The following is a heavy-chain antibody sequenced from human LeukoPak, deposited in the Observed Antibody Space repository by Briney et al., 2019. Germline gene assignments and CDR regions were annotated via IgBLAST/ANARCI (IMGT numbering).Heavy chain of an antibody. CDR2: TNHSGST. Sequence: SSETLSLTCAVYGGSFSGYYWSWIRQPPGKGLEWIGETNHSGSTNYNPSLKSRVTISVDTSKNQFSLKLSSVTAADTAVYYCARVILDIVVVPAAAATMDVWGQGTTVTVSS. CDR3: ARVILDIVVVPAAAATMDV. J-gene: IGHJ6*02. D-gene: IGHD2-2*03. CDR1: GGSFSGYY. V-gene: IGHV4-34*01.